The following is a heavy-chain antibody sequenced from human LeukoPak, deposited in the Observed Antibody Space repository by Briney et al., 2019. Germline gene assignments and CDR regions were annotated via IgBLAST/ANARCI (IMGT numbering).Heavy chain of an antibody. J-gene: IGHJ3*02. CDR2: IWDDGTNK. CDR3: ARAEVPGAIKSGAFDI. V-gene: IGHV3-33*01. CDR1: GFTFSTYG. D-gene: IGHD2-2*01. Sequence: GGSLRLSCAASGFTFSTYGMHWVRQAPGKGLAWVAVIWDDGTNKYYADFVKGRFTISRDNSRNTLYLQMNSLRAEDTAVYYCARAEVPGAIKSGAFDIWGQGTMVTVSS.